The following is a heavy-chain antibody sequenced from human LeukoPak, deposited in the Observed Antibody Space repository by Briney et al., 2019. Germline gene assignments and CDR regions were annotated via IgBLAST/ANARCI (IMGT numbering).Heavy chain of an antibody. CDR1: GGTFSSYA. CDR2: IILIFGTA. V-gene: IGHV1-69*01. Sequence: SVKVSCKASGGTFSSYAISWVRQAPGQGLEWMGGIILIFGTANYAQKFQGRVTITADESTSTAYMELSSLRSEDTAVYYCARVSEQWLVRGFDYWGQGTLVTVSS. J-gene: IGHJ4*02. D-gene: IGHD6-19*01. CDR3: ARVSEQWLVRGFDY.